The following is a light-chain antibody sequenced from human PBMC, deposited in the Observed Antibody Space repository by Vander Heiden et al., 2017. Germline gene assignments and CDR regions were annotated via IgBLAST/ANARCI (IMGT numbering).Light chain of an antibody. CDR2: SNS. CDR3: QCYDSSLSGRVV. CDR1: SANMGAGDD. Sequence: QSVLTHPPSASGAPRPRVTISCTGSSANMGAGDDVHWYQQLHGPAPTLLMYSNSNRHSGVPDRFSGAKSGTSASLAITALQAEDEADYYCQCYDSSLSGRVVFGGGTKLTVL. V-gene: IGLV1-40*01. J-gene: IGLJ2*01.